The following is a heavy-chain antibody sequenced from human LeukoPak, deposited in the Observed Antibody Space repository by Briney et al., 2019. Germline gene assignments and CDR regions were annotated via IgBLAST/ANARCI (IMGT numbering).Heavy chain of an antibody. CDR3: ASGIAVAGAFDY. CDR1: GFTFSSYG. D-gene: IGHD6-19*01. CDR2: ISGSGGST. J-gene: IGHJ4*02. Sequence: GGSLRLSCAASGFTFSSYGMSWVRQAPGKGLEWVSAISGSGGSTYYADSVKGRFTISRDNSKNTLYLQMNSLRAEDTAVYYCASGIAVAGAFDYWGQGTLVTVSS. V-gene: IGHV3-23*01.